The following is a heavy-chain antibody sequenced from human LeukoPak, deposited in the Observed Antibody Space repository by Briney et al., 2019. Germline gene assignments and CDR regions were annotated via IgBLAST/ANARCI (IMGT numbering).Heavy chain of an antibody. D-gene: IGHD3-22*01. CDR1: GGSISYYY. V-gene: IGHV4-4*07. CDR3: ARDSFNYYDSSGYYGAFDI. CDR2: IYTSGST. Sequence: SETLSLTCTVSGGSISYYYWSWIRQPAGKGLEWIGRIYTSGSTNYNHSLKSRVIISVDTSRHQFSLKMSCVPAAETDVYYCARDSFNYYDSSGYYGAFDIWGEGTMVTVSS. J-gene: IGHJ3*02.